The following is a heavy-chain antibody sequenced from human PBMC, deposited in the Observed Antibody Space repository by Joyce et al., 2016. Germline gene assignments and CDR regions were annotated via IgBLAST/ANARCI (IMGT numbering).Heavy chain of an antibody. CDR1: GFSLTYSGVD. CDR3: AHRRQQLVVDS. D-gene: IGHD1-1*01. V-gene: IGHV2-5*01. Sequence: ITLKESGPTLVKPTETLTLSCTFPGFSLTYSGVDVAWIRQPPGKALEWLALISCTNDKRYSPSLKRRLTITKDTCKNQVVLTMTNMDPADTATYYCAHRRQQLVVDSWGQGILVTVSS. CDR2: ISCTNDK. J-gene: IGHJ4*02.